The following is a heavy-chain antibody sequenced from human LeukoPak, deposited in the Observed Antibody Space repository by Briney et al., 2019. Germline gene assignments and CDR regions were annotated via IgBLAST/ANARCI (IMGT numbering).Heavy chain of an antibody. CDR1: GGSVSSHF. CDR3: ARDHLPAGAPGYYMDV. Sequence: PSETLSLTCTVSGGSVSSHFWSWIRQRPGKGLEWIGYIYNSGITNYSPSLKSRVTMSVDTSKNQFSLMLRSVTAADTAVYDCARDHLPAGAPGYYMDVWGKGTTVTVSS. CDR2: IYNSGIT. J-gene: IGHJ6*03. V-gene: IGHV4-59*02. D-gene: IGHD4/OR15-4a*01.